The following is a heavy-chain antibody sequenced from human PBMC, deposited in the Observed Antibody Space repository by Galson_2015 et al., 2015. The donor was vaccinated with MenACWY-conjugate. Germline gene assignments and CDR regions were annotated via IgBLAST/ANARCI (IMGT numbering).Heavy chain of an antibody. CDR2: ISSSSTTI. CDR3: AREYCSSITCLFDD. V-gene: IGHV3-48*04. J-gene: IGHJ4*02. Sequence: SLRLSCAASGFTFSTYRMNWVRQAPGKGLEWVSYISSSSTTIRYADSVKGRFTISRDNAKNSLYLQMNSLRPEDTAVYYCAREYCSSITCLFDDWGQGALVTVSS. D-gene: IGHD2-2*01. CDR1: GFTFSTYR.